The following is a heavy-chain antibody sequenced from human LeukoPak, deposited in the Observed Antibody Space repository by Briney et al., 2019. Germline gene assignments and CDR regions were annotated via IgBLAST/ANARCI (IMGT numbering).Heavy chain of an antibody. CDR2: ISGSGGTT. CDR3: ARDGEWDSSSSWSLDAFDI. D-gene: IGHD6-13*01. J-gene: IGHJ3*02. Sequence: GGSLRLSCAASGFSFSSYAMNWVRQAPGKGLEWVSTISGSGGTTYDADSVKGRVTIARDNSKNTLYLQMNSLRGEDTATYYCARDGEWDSSSSWSLDAFDIWGQGTMVTVSS. V-gene: IGHV3-23*01. CDR1: GFSFSSYA.